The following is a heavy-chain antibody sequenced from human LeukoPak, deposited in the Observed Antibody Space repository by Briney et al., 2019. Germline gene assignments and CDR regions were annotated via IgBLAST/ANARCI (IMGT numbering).Heavy chain of an antibody. CDR3: ARHGVDVTTIPDYSYYYMDV. D-gene: IGHD3-3*01. Sequence: SETLSLSCSVSGGTINGYYWSWIRQPPGKGLEWIAYIHSGGSTTFDPSLKSRVTISVDTSKNQVSLKLNSVTAADTAVYYCARHGVDVTTIPDYSYYYMDVWGKGTTVTVS. CDR2: IHSGGST. J-gene: IGHJ6*03. CDR1: GGTINGYY. V-gene: IGHV4-4*09.